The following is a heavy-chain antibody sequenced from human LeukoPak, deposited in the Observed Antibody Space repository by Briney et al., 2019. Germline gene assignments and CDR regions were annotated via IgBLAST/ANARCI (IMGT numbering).Heavy chain of an antibody. CDR3: ARSRVAAAGGHFDY. D-gene: IGHD6-13*01. CDR1: GGSISGSSYY. CDR2: VYYSGST. V-gene: IGHV4-39*07. J-gene: IGHJ4*02. Sequence: SETLSLTCTVSGGSISGSSYYWGWIRQPPGKGLEWIGSVYYSGSTYYNPSLKSRVTISVDTSKNQFSLKLSSVTAADTAVYYCARSRVAAAGGHFDYWGQGTLVTVSS.